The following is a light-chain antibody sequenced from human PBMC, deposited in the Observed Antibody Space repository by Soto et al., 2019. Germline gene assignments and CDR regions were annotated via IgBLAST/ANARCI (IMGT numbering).Light chain of an antibody. Sequence: DIQMTQSPSSLSASVGDRVTITCRASQSIANSLHWYQQKPGKAPNLLILTASILQSGVPSRFSGSDSGTEFTLSINSLQSEDFATYYCQQTYSTPVTFGQGTRLEIK. CDR3: QQTYSTPVT. CDR1: QSIANS. V-gene: IGKV1-39*01. J-gene: IGKJ5*01. CDR2: TAS.